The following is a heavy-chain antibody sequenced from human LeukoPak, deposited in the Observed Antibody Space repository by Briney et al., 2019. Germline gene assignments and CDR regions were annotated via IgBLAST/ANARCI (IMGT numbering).Heavy chain of an antibody. Sequence: ASVKVSCKASGYTFTSYGISWVRQAPGQGLEWMGWISAYNGNTNYAQKLQGRVTMTTDTSTSTAYMELRSLRSDDTAVYYCAXXXXXXXTIFGVVPSLVDYWGQGTLVTVSS. V-gene: IGHV1-18*01. CDR1: GYTFTSYG. J-gene: IGHJ4*02. CDR2: ISAYNGNT. D-gene: IGHD3-3*01. CDR3: AXXXXXXXTIFGVVPSLVDY.